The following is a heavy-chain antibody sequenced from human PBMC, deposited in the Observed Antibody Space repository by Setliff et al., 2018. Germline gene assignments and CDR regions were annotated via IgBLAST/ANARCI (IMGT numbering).Heavy chain of an antibody. Sequence: SETLSLTCTVSGASVRSHYWSWIRQSPEKGLEWVGFFFYSGDTKSNPSLKSRVTMSVDTSKNQFPLKLNSVTAADTAVDSCARDRTYYGSGTYTRYFDYWGQGTLVTVSS. V-gene: IGHV4-59*02. CDR3: ARDRTYYGSGTYTRYFDY. CDR2: FFYSGDT. CDR1: GASVRSHY. J-gene: IGHJ4*02. D-gene: IGHD3-10*01.